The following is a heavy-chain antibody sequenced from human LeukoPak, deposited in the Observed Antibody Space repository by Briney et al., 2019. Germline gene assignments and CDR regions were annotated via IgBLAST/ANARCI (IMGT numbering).Heavy chain of an antibody. CDR3: ARDSGIWDIVATPDDY. CDR1: GFTFSSYG. Sequence: QTGGSLRLSCAASGFTFSSYGMDWVRQAPGKGLEWVAVIWYDGSNKYYADSVKGRFTISRDNSKNTLYLQTNSLRAEDTAVYYCARDSGIWDIVATPDDYWGQGTLVTVSS. CDR2: IWYDGSNK. V-gene: IGHV3-33*01. J-gene: IGHJ4*02. D-gene: IGHD5-12*01.